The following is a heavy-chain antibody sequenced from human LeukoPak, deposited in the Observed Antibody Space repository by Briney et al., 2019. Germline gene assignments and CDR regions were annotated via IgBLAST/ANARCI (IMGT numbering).Heavy chain of an antibody. V-gene: IGHV4-38-2*02. D-gene: IGHD1-26*01. J-gene: IGHJ4*02. CDR2: IYHSGST. Sequence: SETLSLTCTVSGYSISSGYYWGWIRQPPGKGLEWIGSIYHSGSTYYNPSLKSRVTISVDTSKNQFSLKLSSVTAADTAVYCCARVTGERELLYFDYWGQGTLVTVSS. CDR3: ARVTGERELLYFDY. CDR1: GYSISSGYY.